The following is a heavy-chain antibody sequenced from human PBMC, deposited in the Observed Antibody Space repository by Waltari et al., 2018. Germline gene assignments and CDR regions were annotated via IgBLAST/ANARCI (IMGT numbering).Heavy chain of an antibody. Sequence: QVQLVESGGGVVQPGGSLRLSCAASGFTFSSYGMHWVRQAPGKGLEWVAFIRYDGSNKYYADSVKGRFTISRDNSKNTLYLQMNSLRAEDTAVYYCASREQQLGRDYWGQGTLVTVSS. V-gene: IGHV3-30*02. CDR2: IRYDGSNK. CDR1: GFTFSSYG. D-gene: IGHD6-13*01. J-gene: IGHJ4*02. CDR3: ASREQQLGRDY.